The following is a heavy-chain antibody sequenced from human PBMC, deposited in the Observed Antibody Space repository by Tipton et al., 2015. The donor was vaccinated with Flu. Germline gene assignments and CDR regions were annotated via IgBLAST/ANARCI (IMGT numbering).Heavy chain of an antibody. V-gene: IGHV4-59*08. CDR2: IYYIGTT. J-gene: IGHJ4*02. CDR3: ARGGIYFDF. Sequence: TLSLTCAVSGDSLTYHFWNWIRQPPGKGLEWIGNIYYIGTTNLNPSLKSRVTMSVDTSKNQFSLNLSSVSAADAAVYYCARGGIYFDFWGQGTLVTVSS. CDR1: GDSLTYHF. D-gene: IGHD2-15*01.